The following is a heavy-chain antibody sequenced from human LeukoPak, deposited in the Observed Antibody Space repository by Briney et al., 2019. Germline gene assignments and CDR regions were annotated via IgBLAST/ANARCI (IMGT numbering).Heavy chain of an antibody. Sequence: GGSLRLSCAASGFTFSTYAMHWVRQAPGKGLEWVAVISYDGSNKYYADSVKGRFTISRDNSKNTLYLQMNSLRAEDTAVYYCARDPEGWGATGSDAFDIWGQGTMVTVSS. CDR3: ARDPEGWGATGSDAFDI. CDR1: GFTFSTYA. D-gene: IGHD1-26*01. V-gene: IGHV3-30*04. J-gene: IGHJ3*02. CDR2: ISYDGSNK.